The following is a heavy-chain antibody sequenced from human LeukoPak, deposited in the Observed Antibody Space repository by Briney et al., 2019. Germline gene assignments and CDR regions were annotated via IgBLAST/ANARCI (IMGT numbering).Heavy chain of an antibody. D-gene: IGHD3-10*01. CDR2: IYTGGGT. V-gene: IGHV3-66*01. CDR3: ATDHGSGSWNYYAKTFDI. CDR1: AFTVSTNH. Sequence: GGSLRLSCAASAFTVSTNHMSWVRQAPGKGLEWVSLIYTGGGTYYADSVKGRFTISRDNSKNTLYLQMNSLTTEDTAVYYCATDHGSGSWNYYAKTFDIWGRGTMVTVSS. J-gene: IGHJ3*02.